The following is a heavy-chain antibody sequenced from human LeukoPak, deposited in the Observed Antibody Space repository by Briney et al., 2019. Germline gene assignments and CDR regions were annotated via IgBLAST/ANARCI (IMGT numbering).Heavy chain of an antibody. Sequence: GASVKVSCKASGGTFSSYAISWVRQAPGQGLEWMGGIIPIFGTANYAQKFQGRVTITADKSTSTAYMELSSLRSEDTAVYYCARDLKATVNVYYYYYYMDVWGKGTTVTVSS. J-gene: IGHJ6*03. CDR2: IIPIFGTA. V-gene: IGHV1-69*06. CDR1: GGTFSSYA. CDR3: ARDLKATVNVYYYYYYMDV. D-gene: IGHD4-11*01.